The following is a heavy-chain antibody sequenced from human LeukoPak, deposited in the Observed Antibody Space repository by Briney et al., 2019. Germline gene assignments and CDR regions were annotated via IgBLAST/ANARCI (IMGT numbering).Heavy chain of an antibody. D-gene: IGHD3-22*01. Sequence: ASVKVSCKASGFTFTGYYMHWVRQAPGQGLEWMGIINPSGGSTSYAQKFQGRVTMTRDTSTSTVYMELSSLRSEDTAVYYCARGRGDYDSSGFHAFDIWGQGTMVTVSS. J-gene: IGHJ3*02. CDR2: INPSGGST. V-gene: IGHV1-46*01. CDR1: GFTFTGYY. CDR3: ARGRGDYDSSGFHAFDI.